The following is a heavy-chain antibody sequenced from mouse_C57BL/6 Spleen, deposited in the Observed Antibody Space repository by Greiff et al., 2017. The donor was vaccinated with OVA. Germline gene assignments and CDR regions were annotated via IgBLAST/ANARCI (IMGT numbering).Heavy chain of an antibody. V-gene: IGHV1-69*01. CDR1: GYTFTSYW. D-gene: IGHD2-4*01. Sequence: VQLQQPGAELVMPGASVKLSCKASGYTFTSYWMHWVKQRPGQGLEWIGEIDPSDSYTNYHQKFKGKSTLTVDKSSSTAYMQLSSLTSEDSAVYYCARGDYDVAWFAYWGQGTLVTVSA. J-gene: IGHJ3*01. CDR2: IDPSDSYT. CDR3: ARGDYDVAWFAY.